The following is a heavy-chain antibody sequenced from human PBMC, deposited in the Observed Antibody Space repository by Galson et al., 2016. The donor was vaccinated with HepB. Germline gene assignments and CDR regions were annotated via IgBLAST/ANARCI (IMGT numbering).Heavy chain of an antibody. Sequence: SLRLSCAASGFSFRTYAMHWVRQAPGKGLEWVALIWNDGNNKYYADSVKGRFTISRDNSKNTLCLQMKSLRAEETAVYYCARDEITVFRGNIYYSGMHVWGLGTTVTVSS. CDR1: GFSFRTYA. D-gene: IGHD3-10*01. CDR3: ARDEITVFRGNIYYSGMHV. CDR2: IWNDGNNK. V-gene: IGHV3-33*01. J-gene: IGHJ6*02.